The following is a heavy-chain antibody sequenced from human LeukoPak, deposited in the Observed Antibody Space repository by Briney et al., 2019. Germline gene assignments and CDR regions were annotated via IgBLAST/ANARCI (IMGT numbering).Heavy chain of an antibody. D-gene: IGHD6-13*01. CDR1: GFTFSNYW. CDR3: ARSSNCVDY. Sequence: QPGGSLTLSCAASGFTFSNYWMYWVRQAPEKGLVWVSRINSDGSGTRYADSVEGRFTISRDNAKNMLYLHMNSLRAEDTAVYYCARSSNCVDYWGQRTLVTVSS. CDR2: INSDGSGT. J-gene: IGHJ4*02. V-gene: IGHV3-74*01.